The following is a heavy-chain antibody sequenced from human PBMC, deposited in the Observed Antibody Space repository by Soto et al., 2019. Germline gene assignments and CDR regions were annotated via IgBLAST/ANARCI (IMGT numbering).Heavy chain of an antibody. Sequence: PSETLSLTCTVSGGSISSGVYYWSWIRHHPGKGLEWIGYIYYSGITYYNPSLKSRVTISVDTSKNQFSLKLSSVTAADTAVYYCARVRAVFPIAVAGTPNWFDPWGQGTLVTVSS. CDR2: IYYSGIT. CDR3: ARVRAVFPIAVAGTPNWFDP. CDR1: GGSISSGVYY. V-gene: IGHV4-31*03. D-gene: IGHD6-19*01. J-gene: IGHJ5*02.